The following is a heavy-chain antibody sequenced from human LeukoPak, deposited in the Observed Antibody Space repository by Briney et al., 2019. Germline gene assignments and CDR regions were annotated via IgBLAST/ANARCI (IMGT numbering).Heavy chain of an antibody. V-gene: IGHV4-4*07. D-gene: IGHD6-25*01. Sequence: PSETLSLTCTVSGGSISSYYWSWIRQPAGKGLEWIGRIYTSGSTNYNPSLKSRVTISVDTSKNQFSLKLSSVTAADRAVYYCGRGRRVAAAAGGRFFDYWGQGTLVTVSS. CDR1: GGSISSYY. CDR3: GRGRRVAAAAGGRFFDY. CDR2: IYTSGST. J-gene: IGHJ4*02.